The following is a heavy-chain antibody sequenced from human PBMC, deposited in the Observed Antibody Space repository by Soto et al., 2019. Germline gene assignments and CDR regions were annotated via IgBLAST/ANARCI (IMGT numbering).Heavy chain of an antibody. V-gene: IGHV4-34*01. Sequence: QVQLQQWGAGPLRPLETLSLTCGVSGGSFSGYYWAWIRQSPGKGLEWMGEINDRGSINYNPSLKRRVSISVDTSKNHYSLNLRSVTAADTAVYYCARESHDILTGPPWVWYFDLWGRGTLVPV. J-gene: IGHJ2*01. CDR3: ARESHDILTGPPWVWYFDL. CDR1: GGSFSGYY. D-gene: IGHD3-9*01. CDR2: INDRGSI.